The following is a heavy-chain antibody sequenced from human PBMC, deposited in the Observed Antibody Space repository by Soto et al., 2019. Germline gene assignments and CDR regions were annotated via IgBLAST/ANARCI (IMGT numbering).Heavy chain of an antibody. CDR2: FIPVFGTV. D-gene: IGHD3-9*01. V-gene: IGHV1-69*01. CDR1: GITFSNYA. J-gene: IGHJ5*02. CDR3: ARGGRFNYDILTKSRDWSDP. Sequence: QVQLVQSGAEVKKPGSSVKVSCKASGITFSNYAITWVRQAPGQGLEWMGGFIPVFGTVNYAQKFQGRVTITANESTSTPYMELSSLRSEDTAMYFCARGGRFNYDILTKSRDWSDPWGQGPLVTVSS.